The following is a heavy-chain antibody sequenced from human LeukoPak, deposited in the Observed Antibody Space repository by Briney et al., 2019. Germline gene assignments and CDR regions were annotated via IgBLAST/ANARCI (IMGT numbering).Heavy chain of an antibody. CDR3: ARHDWSGYPGRAFDY. D-gene: IGHD3-3*01. Sequence: SETLSLTCTVSSGSISSSSYYWGWIRQPLGKGLEWIGSIYYSGSTYYNPSLKSRVTISVDTSKNQFSLKLSSVTAADTAVSYWARHDWSGYPGRAFDYWGQGTLVTVSP. J-gene: IGHJ4*02. CDR1: SGSISSSSYY. V-gene: IGHV4-39*01. CDR2: IYYSGST.